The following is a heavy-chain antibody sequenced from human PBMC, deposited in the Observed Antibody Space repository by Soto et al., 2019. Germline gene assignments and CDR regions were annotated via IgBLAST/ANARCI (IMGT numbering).Heavy chain of an antibody. CDR1: GGSISSYY. Sequence: SETLSLTCTVSGGSISSYYWSWIRQPPGKGLEWIGYIYYSGSTNYNPSLKSRVTISVDTSKNQFSLKLSSVTAADTAVYYCARESNYYDSSGYADYWGQGTLVTVSS. V-gene: IGHV4-59*01. J-gene: IGHJ4*02. CDR3: ARESNYYDSSGYADY. D-gene: IGHD3-22*01. CDR2: IYYSGST.